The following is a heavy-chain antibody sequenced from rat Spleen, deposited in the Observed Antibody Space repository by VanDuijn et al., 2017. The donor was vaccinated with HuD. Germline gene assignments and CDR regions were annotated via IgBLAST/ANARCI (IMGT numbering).Heavy chain of an antibody. Sequence: EVQLVESDGGLVQPGRSLKLSCAASGFTFSNYDMAWVRQAPTKGLEWIASISTGGGNTYYRDSVKGRFTISRDNAKNTQYLQMGSLRSEDTATDYCARGYVMDAWGQGASVTVSS. V-gene: IGHV5S13*01. CDR3: ARGYVMDA. J-gene: IGHJ4*01. CDR2: ISTGGGNT. CDR1: GFTFSNYD.